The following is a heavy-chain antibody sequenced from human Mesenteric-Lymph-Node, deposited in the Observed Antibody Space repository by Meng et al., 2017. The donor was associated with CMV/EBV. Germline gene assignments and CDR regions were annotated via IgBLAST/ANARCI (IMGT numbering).Heavy chain of an antibody. Sequence: GGSLRLSCAASGFTYSSYWMHWVRQAPGKGLVYVSGIDIEGGGVSYADSVRGRFTISRDNAKSTLYLQMNSLRAEDTAVYYCAREAWGYCSSTSCSWGQGTLVTVSS. CDR1: GFTYSSYW. D-gene: IGHD2-2*01. V-gene: IGHV3-74*01. J-gene: IGHJ5*02. CDR3: AREAWGYCSSTSCS. CDR2: IDIEGGGV.